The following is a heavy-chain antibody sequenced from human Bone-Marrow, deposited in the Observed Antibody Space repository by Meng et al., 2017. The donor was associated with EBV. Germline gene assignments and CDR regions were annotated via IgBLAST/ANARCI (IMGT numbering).Heavy chain of an antibody. CDR2: IYHSGST. CDR1: GGSISSNHW. Sequence: VQRQESGPGVVKPSGTLSLTCAVSGGSISSNHWWSWVRQPPGKGLEWIGEIYHSGSTNFNPSLKSRVTLSLDNSKNQFSLKLSSVTAADTAVYYCARDRWELQKAFEYWGQGTLVTVSS. CDR3: ARDRWELQKAFEY. D-gene: IGHD1-26*01. J-gene: IGHJ4*02. V-gene: IGHV4-4*02.